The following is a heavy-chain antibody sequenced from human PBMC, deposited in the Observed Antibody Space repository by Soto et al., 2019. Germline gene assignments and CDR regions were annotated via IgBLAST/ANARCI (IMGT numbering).Heavy chain of an antibody. CDR1: GFTFSDYY. CDR2: ISSSGTGI. J-gene: IGHJ3*02. CDR3: ARAFSDAFDI. Sequence: QVQLVESGGGLVKPGGSLRLSCAASGFTFSDYYMTWIRQAPGKGLEWVSYISSSGTGIYYADSVKGRFTISRDNAKKSLCLQMSSLRAEDTAVYYCARAFSDAFDIWGQGTMVTVSP. V-gene: IGHV3-11*01.